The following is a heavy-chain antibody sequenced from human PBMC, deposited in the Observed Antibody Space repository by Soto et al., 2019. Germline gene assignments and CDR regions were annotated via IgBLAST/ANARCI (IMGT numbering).Heavy chain of an antibody. CDR1: GRSVSSGSYS. CDR2: IYYSGST. CDR3: AKEDVWDTLVDY. J-gene: IGHJ4*02. Sequence: PSETLSLTCTVSGRSVSSGSYSWSWSQQPPGKGLEWIGYIYYSGSTNYNPSLKSRVTISVDTSKNQFSLKLSSVTAADTAVYYCAKEDVWDTLVDYWGQGALVTVSS. D-gene: IGHD3-16*01. V-gene: IGHV4-61*01.